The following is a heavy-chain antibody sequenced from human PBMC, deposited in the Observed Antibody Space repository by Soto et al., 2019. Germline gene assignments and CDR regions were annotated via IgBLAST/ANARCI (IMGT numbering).Heavy chain of an antibody. D-gene: IGHD1-7*01. CDR3: ARDRIIGTSYSDY. J-gene: IGHJ4*02. V-gene: IGHV4-4*07. Sequence: EILSLTCTVARGSINSFYWAWMRQPAGKGLEWIGRIHSSGTTNYNPSLSSRVTMSVDPSKNQFYLRPTSVTAADTAVYYWARDRIIGTSYSDYWGQGILVTVSS. CDR1: RGSINSFY. CDR2: IHSSGTT.